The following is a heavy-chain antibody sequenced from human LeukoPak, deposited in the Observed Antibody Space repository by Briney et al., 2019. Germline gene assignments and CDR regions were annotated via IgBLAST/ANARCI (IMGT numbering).Heavy chain of an antibody. V-gene: IGHV3-23*01. J-gene: IGHJ4*02. CDR2: MSDSGGST. CDR1: GFTFSSYA. D-gene: IGHD3-10*01. Sequence: PGGSLRLSCAASGFTFSSYAMSWVRQAPGKGLEWVSAMSDSGGSTYYADSVKGRFTISRDISKNTLYLQMNSLRAEDTAVYYCAKGRGWFGELLSDYWGQGTLVTVSS. CDR3: AKGRGWFGELLSDY.